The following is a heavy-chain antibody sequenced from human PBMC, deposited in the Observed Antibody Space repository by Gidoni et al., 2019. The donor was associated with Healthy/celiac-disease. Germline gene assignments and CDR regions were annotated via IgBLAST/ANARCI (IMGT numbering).Heavy chain of an antibody. V-gene: IGHV4-34*01. CDR3: ARSLSGSYDY. Sequence: QVQLQQWGAGLLKPAETLSLTCAVYGGSFSGYYWSWIRQPPGKGLEWIGEINHSGSTNYNPSLTSRVPISVDTSKTQFSLKLSSVTAADTAVYYCARSLSGSYDYWGQGTLVTVSS. J-gene: IGHJ4*02. CDR2: INHSGST. CDR1: GGSFSGYY. D-gene: IGHD1-26*01.